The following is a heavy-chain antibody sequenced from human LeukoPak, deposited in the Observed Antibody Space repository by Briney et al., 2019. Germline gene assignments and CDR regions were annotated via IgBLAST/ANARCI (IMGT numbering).Heavy chain of an antibody. D-gene: IGHD6-19*01. CDR3: ARSSGYSSGSMDY. CDR2: IYPGDSDT. V-gene: IGHV5-51*01. J-gene: IGHJ4*02. CDR1: GYSFTNYW. Sequence: GESLKISCKGSGYSFTNYWIDWVRQMPGKGLEWMGIIYPGDSDTRYSPSFQGQVTISADKSISTAYLQWSSLKASDTAMYYCARSSGYSSGSMDYWGQGTLVTVSS.